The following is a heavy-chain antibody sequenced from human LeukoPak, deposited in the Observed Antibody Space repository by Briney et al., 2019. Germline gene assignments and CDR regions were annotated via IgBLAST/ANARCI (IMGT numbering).Heavy chain of an antibody. V-gene: IGHV3-48*04. Sequence: GGSLRLSCAASGFTFSNAWMSWVRQAPGKGLEWVSYISSSSSTIYYADSVKGRFTISRDNAKNSLYLQMNSLRAEDTAVYYCARGDSFDYWGQGTLVTVSS. CDR2: ISSSSSTI. J-gene: IGHJ4*02. D-gene: IGHD3-3*01. CDR1: GFTFSNAW. CDR3: ARGDSFDY.